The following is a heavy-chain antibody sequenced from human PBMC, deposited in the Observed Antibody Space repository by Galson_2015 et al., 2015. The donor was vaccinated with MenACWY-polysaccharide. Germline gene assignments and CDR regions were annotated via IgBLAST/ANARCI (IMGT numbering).Heavy chain of an antibody. CDR3: AREGSRIVFHAFDI. Sequence: SLRLSCAASGSRFSNSGMHWVRQAPGKGLEWVAVIQYDGSNKVYADSVKGRFTISRDNSKNTVFLEMNTLGDEDTAVYYCAREGSRIVFHAFDIWGQGTMVTVSS. J-gene: IGHJ3*02. D-gene: IGHD2-2*01. CDR2: IQYDGSNK. CDR1: GSRFSNSG. V-gene: IGHV3-33*01.